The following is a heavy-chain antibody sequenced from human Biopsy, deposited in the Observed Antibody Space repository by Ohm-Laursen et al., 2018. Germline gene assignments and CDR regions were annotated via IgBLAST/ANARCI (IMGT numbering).Heavy chain of an antibody. V-gene: IGHV1-69*04. Sequence: ASVKVSCKPSTGTSDSYGVTWVRQAPGQGLEWMGRIIPILRTTTYAPKFQGRVTFTADKSSSTAYLELSSLTSEDTAMFYCAREAIGYQLPCDDWGQGALVTVSS. D-gene: IGHD2-15*01. CDR1: TGTSDSYG. CDR2: IIPILRTT. J-gene: IGHJ4*02. CDR3: AREAIGYQLPCDD.